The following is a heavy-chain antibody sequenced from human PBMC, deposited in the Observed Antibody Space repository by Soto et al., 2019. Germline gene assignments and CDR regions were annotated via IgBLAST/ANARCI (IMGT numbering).Heavy chain of an antibody. CDR1: GGSINSGGYY. V-gene: IGHV4-31*03. Sequence: QVQLQESGPGLVKPSQTLSLTCIVSGGSINSGGYYWNWIRQHPGQGLEWIGYMYHSGSTYYDPSLRSRLTRSVDTSQTRLALRLTSVTVADTAVYYCERAGDDMAFDIWGQGTAVTVSS. J-gene: IGHJ3*02. D-gene: IGHD3-22*01. CDR3: ERAGDDMAFDI. CDR2: MYHSGST.